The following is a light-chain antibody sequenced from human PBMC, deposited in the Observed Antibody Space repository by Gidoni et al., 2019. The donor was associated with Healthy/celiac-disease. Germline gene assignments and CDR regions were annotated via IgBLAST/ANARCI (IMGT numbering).Light chain of an antibody. J-gene: IGKJ4*01. Sequence: EIVLTQSPATLSLSPGERATLSCRASQSVSSYLAWYQQKPGQAPRLLIYDASNRATGIPARFSGGGSGTDFTLTISSLEPEDFAVYYCQQRSNWPPTFGGXTKVEIK. V-gene: IGKV3-11*01. CDR1: QSVSSY. CDR3: QQRSNWPPT. CDR2: DAS.